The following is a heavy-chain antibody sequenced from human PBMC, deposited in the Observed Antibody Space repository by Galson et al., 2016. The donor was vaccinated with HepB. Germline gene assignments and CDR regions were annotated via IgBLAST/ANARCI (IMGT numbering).Heavy chain of an antibody. CDR1: GFTFNNYA. CDR3: AKDSDYDFWSGSQA. V-gene: IGHV3-23*01. D-gene: IGHD3-3*01. CDR2: ISGSGGST. Sequence: SLRLSCAASGFTFNNYAMSWVRQAPGKRLEWVSGISGSGGSTYYAHSVKGRFTISRDNSKNTLYLQMNSLRTEDTAVYYCAKDSDYDFWSGSQAWGQGTLVTVSS. J-gene: IGHJ4*02.